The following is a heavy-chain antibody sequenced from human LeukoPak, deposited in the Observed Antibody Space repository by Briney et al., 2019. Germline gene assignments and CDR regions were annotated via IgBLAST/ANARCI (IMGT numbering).Heavy chain of an antibody. CDR1: GGTFSSYA. J-gene: IGHJ6*02. CDR3: AASRSSSWYNYYYGMDV. D-gene: IGHD6-13*01. V-gene: IGHV1-69*04. Sequence: GSSVKVSCMASGGTFSSYAISWVRQAPGQGLEWMGRIIPILGITNYAQKFQGRVTITADKSTSTAYMELSSLRSEDTAVYYCAASRSSSWYNYYYGMDVWGQGTTVTVSS. CDR2: IIPILGIT.